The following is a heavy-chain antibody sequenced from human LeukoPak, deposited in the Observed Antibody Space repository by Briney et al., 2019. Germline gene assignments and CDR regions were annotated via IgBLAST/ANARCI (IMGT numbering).Heavy chain of an antibody. D-gene: IGHD4-23*01. CDR2: IYYSGSI. CDR1: SGSISSSSYY. J-gene: IGHJ4*02. Sequence: SETLSLTCTVSSGSISSSSYYSGWIRQPPGKGQEWIGSIYYSGSIYYNPSLNSRVTISVDTSKNQFSLKLSSVTAADTAVYYCARRSHDYGGKEYYFDYWGQGTLVTVSS. V-gene: IGHV4-39*01. CDR3: ARRSHDYGGKEYYFDY.